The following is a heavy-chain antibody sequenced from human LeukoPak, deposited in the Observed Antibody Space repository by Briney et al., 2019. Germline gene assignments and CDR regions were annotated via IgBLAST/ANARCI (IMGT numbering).Heavy chain of an antibody. CDR2: IYYSGIT. J-gene: IGHJ4*02. V-gene: IGHV4-59*12. CDR3: AREGIVRTYDQ. CDR1: GGSITSYY. D-gene: IGHD2/OR15-2a*01. Sequence: SETLSLTCSVSGGSITSYYWYWFRQPPGKELEWIACIYYSGITHYNPSLKSRVTISLDTSKNQFSLRLSSVTAADTAVYYCAREGIVRTYDQWGQGTLVTVSS.